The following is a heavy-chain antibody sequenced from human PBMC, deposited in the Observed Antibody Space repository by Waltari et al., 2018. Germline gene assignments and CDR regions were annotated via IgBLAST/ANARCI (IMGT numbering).Heavy chain of an antibody. Sequence: QVQLVQSGSEVKKPGASVKVSCQASGYTFNRYGMSWVRQAPGQGLEWMEWISADNGNTKYAQKFQGRVTMTTDTSTSTAYMELRSLRSDDTAVYYCARDLTVGYSSGYSGYWGQGTLVTVSS. D-gene: IGHD3-22*01. CDR3: ARDLTVGYSSGYSGY. J-gene: IGHJ4*02. CDR2: ISADNGNT. CDR1: GYTFNRYG. V-gene: IGHV1-18*01.